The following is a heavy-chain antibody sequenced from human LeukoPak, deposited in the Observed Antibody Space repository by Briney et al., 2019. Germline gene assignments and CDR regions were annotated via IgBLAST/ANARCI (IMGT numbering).Heavy chain of an antibody. J-gene: IGHJ5*02. CDR1: GITISSNH. V-gene: IGHV3-66*01. CDR2: IYDGGST. CDR3: ARFYGVPGGWFDP. Sequence: GGSLRLSCAASGITISSNHMTWVRPAPGKGLEWVSVIYDGGSTSYADSVKGRFIISRDNSKNTLYLQMNSLRGEDTAVYYCARFYGVPGGWFDPWGQGTLVTVSS. D-gene: IGHD4-17*01.